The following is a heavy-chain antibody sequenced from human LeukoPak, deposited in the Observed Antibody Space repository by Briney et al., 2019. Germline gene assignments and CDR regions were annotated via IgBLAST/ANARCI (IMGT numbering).Heavy chain of an antibody. CDR3: ARDRGYSYGYLTDY. D-gene: IGHD5-18*01. V-gene: IGHV1-2*02. J-gene: IGHJ4*02. CDR1: GYTFTGYY. Sequence: ASVKVSCKASGYTFTGYYMHWVRQAPGQGLEWMGWINPNSGGTNYAQKFQGRVTMTRDTSISTAYMELSRLRSDDTAVYYCARDRGYSYGYLTDYWGQGTLVTVSS. CDR2: INPNSGGT.